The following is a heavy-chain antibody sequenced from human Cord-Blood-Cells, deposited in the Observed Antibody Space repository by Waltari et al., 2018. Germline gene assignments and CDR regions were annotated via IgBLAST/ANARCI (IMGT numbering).Heavy chain of an antibody. Sequence: QLQLQESGPGLVKPSETLSLTCTVSGGSISSSSYYWGWIRQPPGKGLEWIGSIYYSGSTYYNPSLKSRVTISVDTSKNQFSLKLSSVTAADTAVYYCAGRGAARPFDYWGQGTLVTVSS. CDR3: AGRGAARPFDY. CDR1: GGSISSSSYY. J-gene: IGHJ4*02. V-gene: IGHV4-39*01. CDR2: IYYSGST. D-gene: IGHD6-6*01.